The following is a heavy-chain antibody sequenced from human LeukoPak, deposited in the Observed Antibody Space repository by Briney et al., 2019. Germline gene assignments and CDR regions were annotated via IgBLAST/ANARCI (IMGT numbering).Heavy chain of an antibody. V-gene: IGHV4-4*07. J-gene: IGHJ5*02. CDR3: ATDISWFDP. Sequence: PSETLSLTCTVSGGSISSYYWSWIRQPAGKGLEWIGRISASGSTNYAPSRRSRVTMSVDTSKNQFSLKLNSVTAADTAVYYRATDISWFDPWGRGTLVTVSS. CDR1: GGSISSYY. CDR2: ISASGST.